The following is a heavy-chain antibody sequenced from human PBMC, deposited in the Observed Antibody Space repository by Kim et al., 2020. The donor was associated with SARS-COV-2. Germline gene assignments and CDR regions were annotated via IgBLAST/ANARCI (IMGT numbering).Heavy chain of an antibody. CDR3: ARAKLEHQYGMDV. V-gene: IGHV3-48*03. J-gene: IGHJ6*02. CDR2: ISSSGSTI. CDR1: GFTFSSYE. Sequence: GGSLRFSCAASGFTFSSYEMNWVRQAPGKGLEWVSYISSSGSTIYYADSVKGRFTISRDNAKNSLYLQMNSLRAEDTAVYYCARAKLEHQYGMDVWGHGTTVTVSS.